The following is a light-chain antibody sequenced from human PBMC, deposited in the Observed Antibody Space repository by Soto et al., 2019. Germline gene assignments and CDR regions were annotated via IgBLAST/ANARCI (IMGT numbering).Light chain of an antibody. V-gene: IGKV4-1*01. CDR2: WAS. Sequence: DIVMTQSPDSLAVSLGERATINCKSSQSVLYSSNNKNYLAWYQQKPGQPPKLLIYWASNRESGVPERFSGSESGTDFTLSISSLQAEDVAVYYCQQYYSTPLTFGGGTKVEIK. J-gene: IGKJ4*01. CDR3: QQYYSTPLT. CDR1: QSVLYSSNNKNY.